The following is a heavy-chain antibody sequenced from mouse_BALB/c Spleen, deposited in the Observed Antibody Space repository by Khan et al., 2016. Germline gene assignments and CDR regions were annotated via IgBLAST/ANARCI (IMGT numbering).Heavy chain of an antibody. CDR2: IDPANGNT. Sequence: VQLQQSGAEFVKPGASVKLSCTASGFNIKDTYIHWVKQSPEQGLEWIGGIDPANGNTKFDPKFQGKATITTDTSSNTAYLQLSSLTSEDTAVSYCVRPFYEGYYGFAYWGQGTLVTVSA. CDR1: GFNIKDTY. J-gene: IGHJ3*01. D-gene: IGHD2-3*01. V-gene: IGHV14-3*02. CDR3: VRPFYEGYYGFAY.